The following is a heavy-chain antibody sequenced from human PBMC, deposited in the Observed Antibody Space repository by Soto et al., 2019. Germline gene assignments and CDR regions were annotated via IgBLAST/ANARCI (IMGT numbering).Heavy chain of an antibody. D-gene: IGHD1-26*01. J-gene: IGHJ2*01. V-gene: IGHV3-23*01. CDR2: ISGSGGST. Sequence: EVQLLESGGGLVQPGGSLRLSCAASGFTFSSYAMSWVRQAPGKGLEWVSGISGSGGSTYYADSVKGRFTISRDNSKNTLYLQTNSLRAEDTAVYYCAKAGGSYPYCYFHLWGRGTLVTVSS. CDR3: AKAGGSYPYCYFHL. CDR1: GFTFSSYA.